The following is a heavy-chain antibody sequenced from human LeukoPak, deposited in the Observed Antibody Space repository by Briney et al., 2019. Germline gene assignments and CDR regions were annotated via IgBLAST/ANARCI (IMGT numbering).Heavy chain of an antibody. D-gene: IGHD3-22*01. CDR3: ARDYYDSSGYFTAEYFQH. J-gene: IGHJ1*01. CDR2: IYYSGST. Sequence: SETLSLTCTVSGGPISSSSYYWGWIRQPPGKGLEWIGSIYYSGSTYYNPSLKSRVTISVDTSKNQFSLKLSSVTAADTAVYYCARDYYDSSGYFTAEYFQHWGQGTLVTVSS. V-gene: IGHV4-39*01. CDR1: GGPISSSSYY.